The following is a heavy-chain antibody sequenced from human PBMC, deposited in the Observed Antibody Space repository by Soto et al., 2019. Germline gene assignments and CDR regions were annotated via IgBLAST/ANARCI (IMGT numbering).Heavy chain of an antibody. J-gene: IGHJ4*02. Sequence: EVQLLESGGGLVQPGGSLRLSCAASGFTFSSYAMSWFRQAPGKGLEWVSAISGSGGRTYYADSVKGRFTISRDNSKNSLYLQMNSLRAEDMAVYYCAKEGDFWSGSNSFAYWGQGTLVTVSS. V-gene: IGHV3-23*01. CDR1: GFTFSSYA. D-gene: IGHD3-3*01. CDR2: ISGSGGRT. CDR3: AKEGDFWSGSNSFAY.